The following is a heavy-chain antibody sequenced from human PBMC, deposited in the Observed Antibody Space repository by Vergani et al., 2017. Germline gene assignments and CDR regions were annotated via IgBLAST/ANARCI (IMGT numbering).Heavy chain of an antibody. CDR2: IFHSGTT. V-gene: IGHV4-38-2*01. CDR1: GYSISSGSY. CDR3: ARHNLWGDSQTGIDF. D-gene: IGHD2-21*02. Sequence: QVQLQESGPGLVKPSETLSLTCAVSGYSISSGSYWAWIRQPPGKGLEWIGGIFHSGTTHYNPSIESLVTISVDTSRNQFSLRLSSVTAADTAVYYCARHNLWGDSQTGIDFWGLGTLVIVSS. J-gene: IGHJ4*02.